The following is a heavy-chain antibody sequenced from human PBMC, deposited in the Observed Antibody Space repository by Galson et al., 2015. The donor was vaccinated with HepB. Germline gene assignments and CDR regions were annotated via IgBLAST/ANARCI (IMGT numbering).Heavy chain of an antibody. J-gene: IGHJ5*02. CDR2: INANSGGT. V-gene: IGHV1-2*06. CDR3: TRENYYDTAGYDVYNWFDP. CDR1: GYIFTDFH. Sequence: SVKVSCKASGYIFTDFHIHWVRQAPGQGLEWMGRINANSGGTKYAQKFQGRVTMTRDTSIGTAYMEVTRPLSDDTAVYYCTRENYYDTAGYDVYNWFDPWGQGTLVTVSS. D-gene: IGHD3-22*01.